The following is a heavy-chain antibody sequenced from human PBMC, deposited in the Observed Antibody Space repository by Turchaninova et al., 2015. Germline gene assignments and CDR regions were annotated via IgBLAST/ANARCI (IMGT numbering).Heavy chain of an antibody. CDR2: IYYSGST. CDR1: GGSISSSSYY. CDR3: ARDPRDSMPFDY. Sequence: QLQLQESGPGLVKPSATLSLTCPVSGGSISSSSYYWGWNRQPPGKGLEGIGSIYYSGSTYYNPSLKSRVTISIDTSRNQFSLKLSSVTAADTAVYYCARDPRDSMPFDYWGQGTLVTVSS. V-gene: IGHV4-39*07. D-gene: IGHD3-22*01. J-gene: IGHJ4*02.